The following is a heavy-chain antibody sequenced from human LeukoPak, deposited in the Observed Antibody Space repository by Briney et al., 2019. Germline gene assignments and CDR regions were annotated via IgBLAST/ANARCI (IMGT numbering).Heavy chain of an antibody. Sequence: PWGSLKLSFSASGFRFTSYEMNWVRQAPGKGLEWLSYISSGGDMKKYSHYVQGRFTISRDNSKKSLYLQMNSLSAEDTAVLHFVRDATMTKAGWVYFDYWGQGTLVTVCS. D-gene: IGHD2-15*01. J-gene: IGHJ4*02. CDR2: ISSGGDMK. V-gene: IGHV3-48*03. CDR1: GFRFTSYE. CDR3: VRDATMTKAGWVYFDY.